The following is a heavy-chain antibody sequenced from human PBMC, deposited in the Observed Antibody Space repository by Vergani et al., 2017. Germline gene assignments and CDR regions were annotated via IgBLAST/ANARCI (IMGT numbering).Heavy chain of an antibody. CDR2: IQFDGRNQ. CDR3: AKHFRGWGIDY. Sequence: QVQLVESGGGVVQRGGSLRLSCATSGFTLSNYDMQWIRQGPGKGLELVAFIQFDGRNQYYADSVKGRFTLSRDFSKNTLYLQMNSLRTDDTATYYCAKHFRGWGIDYWGQGTQVIVSS. D-gene: IGHD3-16*01. V-gene: IGHV3-30*02. CDR1: GFTLSNYD. J-gene: IGHJ4*02.